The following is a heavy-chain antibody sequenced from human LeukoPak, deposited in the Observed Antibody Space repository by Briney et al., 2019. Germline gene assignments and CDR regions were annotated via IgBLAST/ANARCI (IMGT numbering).Heavy chain of an antibody. CDR3: AKGNDFWGGYYYYYMDV. V-gene: IGHV3-30*02. Sequence: PGGSLRLSCVASGFTFSDYGMHWVRQAPGKGLEWVAFTRSDGSNTYYAASVRGRFTISRDNSKNTLYLQMNSLRPEDTAVFYCAKGNDFWGGYYYYYMDVWGKGTTVIVSS. D-gene: IGHD3-3*01. CDR2: TRSDGSNT. J-gene: IGHJ6*03. CDR1: GFTFSDYG.